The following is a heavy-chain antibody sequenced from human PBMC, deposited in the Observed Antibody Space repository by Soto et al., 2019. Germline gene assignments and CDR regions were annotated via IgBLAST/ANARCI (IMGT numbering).Heavy chain of an antibody. CDR2: IYPGDSET. J-gene: IGHJ4*02. CDR1: GYTFTSFW. D-gene: IGHD3-10*01. Sequence: PGESLKISCKGSGYTFTSFWIGWVRQMPGKGLEWMGIIYPGDSETRYSPSFQGQVTISTDKSISTAYLQWSSLKASDTAIYYCARQGTQLWFGYWGQGTLVTVSS. CDR3: ARQGTQLWFGY. V-gene: IGHV5-51*01.